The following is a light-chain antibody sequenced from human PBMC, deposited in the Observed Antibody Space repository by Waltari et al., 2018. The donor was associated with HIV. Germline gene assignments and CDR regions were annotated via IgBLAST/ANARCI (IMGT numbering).Light chain of an antibody. V-gene: IGLV2-23*02. CDR2: EVS. CDR1: NSNIGSYHL. Sequence: QSALTQPASVSGSPGQSITISCTRSNSNIGSYHLVSWYQQHPDNAPKMIISEVSKRPSGVSNRFSGSKSGNSASLTISGLQTEDEADYYCCAYSAGRRVFGGGTKVTVL. CDR3: CAYSAGRRV. J-gene: IGLJ3*02.